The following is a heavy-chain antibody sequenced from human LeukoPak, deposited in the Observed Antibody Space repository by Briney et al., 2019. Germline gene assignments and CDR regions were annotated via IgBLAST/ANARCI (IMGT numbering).Heavy chain of an antibody. CDR1: GFTFSSNA. V-gene: IGHV3-30*04. CDR2: ISYDGSNK. D-gene: IGHD1-7*01. Sequence: PGGSLGLSCAPPGFTFSSNAMNWVRQVPGKGLEWVAFISYDGSNKYYADSVKGRFTISRDNSKNTLYLQMNSLRAEDTAVYYCARADTGTTDPFDYWGQGTLVTVSS. J-gene: IGHJ4*02. CDR3: ARADTGTTDPFDY.